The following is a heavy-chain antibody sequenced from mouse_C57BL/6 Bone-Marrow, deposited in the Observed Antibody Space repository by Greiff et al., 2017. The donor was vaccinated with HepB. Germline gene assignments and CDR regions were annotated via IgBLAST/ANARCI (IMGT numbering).Heavy chain of an antibody. D-gene: IGHD1-1*01. CDR2: IWGGGST. V-gene: IGHV2-9*01. CDR3: AKHVELNYGSSYYAMDY. Sequence: VQLQESGPGLVAPSQSLSITCTVSGFSFTSYGVDWVRQPPGKGLEWLGVIWGGGSTNYNSALMSRLSISKDNSKSQVFLKMNSLQTDDTAMYYCAKHVELNYGSSYYAMDYWGQGTSVTVSS. J-gene: IGHJ4*01. CDR1: GFSFTSYG.